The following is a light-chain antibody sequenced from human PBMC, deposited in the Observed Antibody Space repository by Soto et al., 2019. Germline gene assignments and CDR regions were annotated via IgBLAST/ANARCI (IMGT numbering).Light chain of an antibody. CDR3: CSYAGTNTYV. CDR2: EVS. Sequence: QSALTRPASVSGSPGQSITISCTGTTSHVGTYGLVSWYQQYPGKAPKLMIYEVSKRPSGVSNRFSGSKSGNTASLTISGLQAEDEADYYCCSYAGTNTYVLGTGTKVTVL. CDR1: TSHVGTYGL. V-gene: IGLV2-23*02. J-gene: IGLJ1*01.